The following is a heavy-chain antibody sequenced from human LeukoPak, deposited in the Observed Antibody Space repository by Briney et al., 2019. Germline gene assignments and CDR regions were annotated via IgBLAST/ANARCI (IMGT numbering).Heavy chain of an antibody. J-gene: IGHJ4*02. CDR1: GFTFSSYS. CDR3: ASLRGSYYDYFDY. D-gene: IGHD1-26*01. Sequence: GGSLRLSCAASGFTFSSYSMNWVRQAPGKGLEWVSSISSSSSYIYYADSVKGRFTISRDNAKNSLYLQMNSLRAEDTAVYYCASLRGSYYDYFDYWGQGTLVTVSS. CDR2: ISSSSSYI. V-gene: IGHV3-21*01.